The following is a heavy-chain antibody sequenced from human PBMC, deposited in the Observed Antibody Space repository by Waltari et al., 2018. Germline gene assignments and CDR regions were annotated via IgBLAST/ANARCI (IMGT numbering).Heavy chain of an antibody. CDR1: GFTVNSNS. V-gene: IGHV3-53*03. CDR2: VYVTGNT. CDR3: ARRLVVAGTLDVFDL. J-gene: IGHJ3*01. D-gene: IGHD2-15*01. Sequence: EVQLLESGGGLVQPGGSLRLSCAASGFTVNSNSINWVRQSPGKGLEWVSVVYVTGNTDYADSVKGRFTTSRDNSKNTVYLQMDSLRVEDTAMYYCARRLVVAGTLDVFDLWGQGTRVIVSS.